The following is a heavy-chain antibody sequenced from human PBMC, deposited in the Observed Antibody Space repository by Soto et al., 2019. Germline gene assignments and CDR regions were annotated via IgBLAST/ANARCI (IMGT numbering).Heavy chain of an antibody. Sequence: PXGSLRLSCAASGXSVSRYGMSWVRQAPGKGLELVADKKQDGSDEYCVDSVKGRFTVSRDNAKNSLYSQLTILIFEDTALYYCARGGFSYGTGIEHWGQGTLGTVSS. CDR1: GXSVSRYG. V-gene: IGHV3-7*01. CDR2: KKQDGSDE. D-gene: IGHD5-18*01. J-gene: IGHJ4*02. CDR3: ARGGFSYGTGIEH.